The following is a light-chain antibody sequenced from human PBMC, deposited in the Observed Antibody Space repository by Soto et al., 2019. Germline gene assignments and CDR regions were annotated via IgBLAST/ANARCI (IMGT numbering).Light chain of an antibody. CDR3: QETYRSPVT. Sequence: DVQMTQSPSSLSASVGDRVTITCRASQSIASYLNWYQQRPGKAPKLLIYAASNLESGVPSRFSGSGSETDFTLTISSLQPEEFATYYCQETYRSPVTFGQGTKVEIK. CDR1: QSIASY. J-gene: IGKJ2*01. CDR2: AAS. V-gene: IGKV1-39*01.